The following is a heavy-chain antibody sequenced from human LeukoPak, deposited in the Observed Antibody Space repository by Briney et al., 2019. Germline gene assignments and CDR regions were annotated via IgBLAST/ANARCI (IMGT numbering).Heavy chain of an antibody. Sequence: GGSLRLSCAASGFTVSSNYMSWVRQAPGKGLEWVSVIYSGGSTYYADSVKGRFTISRDNSKNTLYLQMNSLRAEDTAVYYCARDKYDSTLYDAFDIWGQGTMVTVSS. V-gene: IGHV3-66*01. CDR1: GFTVSSNY. CDR3: ARDKYDSTLYDAFDI. J-gene: IGHJ3*02. CDR2: IYSGGST. D-gene: IGHD3-22*01.